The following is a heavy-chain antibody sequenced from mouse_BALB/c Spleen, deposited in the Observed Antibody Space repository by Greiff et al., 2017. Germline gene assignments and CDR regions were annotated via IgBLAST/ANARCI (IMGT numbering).Heavy chain of an antibody. CDR3: ARGESNNTPSYAMDY. CDR1: GYTFTSYW. CDR2: IDPSDSYT. D-gene: IGHD2-5*01. V-gene: IGHV1-69*02. J-gene: IGHJ4*01. Sequence: VQLQQPGAELVKPGASVKLSCKASGYTFTSYWMHWVKQRPGQGLEWIGEIDPSDSYTNYNQQFKGKATLTVDKSSSTAYMQLSSLTSEDSAVYYCARGESNNTPSYAMDYWGQGTSVTVSS.